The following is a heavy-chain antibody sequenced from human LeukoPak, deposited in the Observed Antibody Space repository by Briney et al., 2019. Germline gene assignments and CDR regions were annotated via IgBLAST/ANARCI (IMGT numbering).Heavy chain of an antibody. CDR3: ARHASITMIVVVTYVDY. CDR1: GGSISSSSYY. Sequence: SETLSLTCTVSGGSISSSSYYWGWIRQPPGKGLEWIGSIYYSGSTYYNPSLKSRVTISVNTSKNQFSLKLSSVTAADTAVYYCARHASITMIVVVTYVDYWGQGTLVTVSS. D-gene: IGHD3-22*01. J-gene: IGHJ4*02. V-gene: IGHV4-39*01. CDR2: IYYSGST.